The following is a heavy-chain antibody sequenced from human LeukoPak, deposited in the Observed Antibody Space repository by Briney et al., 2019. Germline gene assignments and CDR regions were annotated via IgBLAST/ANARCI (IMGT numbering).Heavy chain of an antibody. D-gene: IGHD3-3*01. CDR1: GFTFSSYG. CDR3: AKGTIWSGYFTTGEYYFDY. Sequence: GGSLRLSCAASGFTFSSYGMHWVRQAPGKGLEWVAFIRYDGSIKYYADSVKGRFTISRDNSKNTLYLQMNSLRAEDTAVYYCAKGTIWSGYFTTGEYYFDYWGQGTLVTVSS. CDR2: IRYDGSIK. J-gene: IGHJ4*02. V-gene: IGHV3-30*02.